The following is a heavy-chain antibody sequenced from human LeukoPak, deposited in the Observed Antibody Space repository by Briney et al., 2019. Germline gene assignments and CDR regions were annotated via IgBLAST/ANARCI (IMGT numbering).Heavy chain of an antibody. D-gene: IGHD6-13*01. CDR2: INTDGSST. J-gene: IGHJ4*02. Sequence: PGGSLRLSCAASGFTFSSYWMHWVRQAPGKGLVWVSRINTDGSSTSYADSVKGRFTISRDNAKNTLYLQMNSLRAEDTAVYYCARRGYSSSWPLLEDFDYWGQGTLVTVSS. CDR3: ARRGYSSSWPLLEDFDY. V-gene: IGHV3-74*01. CDR1: GFTFSSYW.